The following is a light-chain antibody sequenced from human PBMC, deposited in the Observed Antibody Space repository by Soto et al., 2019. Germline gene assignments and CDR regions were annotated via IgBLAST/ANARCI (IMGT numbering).Light chain of an antibody. Sequence: IDMTQSPSSLSASVGDKVTITCRASQSVYAFLSWYQHKSGRAPSILIYEASIVHSGVPSRFSGSGSGTNFTLTIDGLQPEDFATYYCHQTFSSPRTFGPGTKV. CDR3: HQTFSSPRT. CDR2: EAS. J-gene: IGKJ1*01. V-gene: IGKV1-39*01. CDR1: QSVYAF.